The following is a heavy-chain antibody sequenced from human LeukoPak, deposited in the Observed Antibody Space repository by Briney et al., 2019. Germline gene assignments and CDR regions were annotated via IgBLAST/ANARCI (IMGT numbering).Heavy chain of an antibody. D-gene: IGHD6-13*01. CDR1: GGTFSSYA. V-gene: IGHV1-69*05. Sequence: AXVKVSCKASGGTFSSYAISWVRQAPGQGLEWMGGIIPIFGTANYAQKFQGRVTITTDESTSTAYMELSSLRSEDTAVYYCARGRPGYSSSWYKYWFDPWGQGTLVTVSS. CDR2: IIPIFGTA. CDR3: ARGRPGYSSSWYKYWFDP. J-gene: IGHJ5*02.